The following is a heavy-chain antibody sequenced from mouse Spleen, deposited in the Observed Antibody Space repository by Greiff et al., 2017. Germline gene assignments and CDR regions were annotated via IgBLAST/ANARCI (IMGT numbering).Heavy chain of an antibody. CDR3: ARPFAY. CDR1: GFTFSSYA. V-gene: IGHV5-9-3*01. Sequence: EVQVVESGGGLVKPGGSLKLSCAASGFTFSSYAMSWVRPTPETRLEWVATLSSGGSYTYYPDSVKGRFTISRDNAKNTLYLQMSSLRSEDTAMYYCARPFAYWGQGTLVTVSA. J-gene: IGHJ3*01. CDR2: LSSGGSYT.